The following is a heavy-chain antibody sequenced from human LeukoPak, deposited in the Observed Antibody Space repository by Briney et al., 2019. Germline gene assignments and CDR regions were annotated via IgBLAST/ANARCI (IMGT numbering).Heavy chain of an antibody. CDR3: ARFCSSTSCRSGSPPP. CDR1: GFTFSSYA. D-gene: IGHD2-2*01. Sequence: GGSLRLSCAASGFTFSSYAIHWVRQAPGKGLEWVAVISYDGSNKYYADSMKGRFTISRDNSKNTLYLQMNSLRAEDTAVYYCARFCSSTSCRSGSPPPWGQGTLVTVSS. V-gene: IGHV3-30*01. J-gene: IGHJ5*02. CDR2: ISYDGSNK.